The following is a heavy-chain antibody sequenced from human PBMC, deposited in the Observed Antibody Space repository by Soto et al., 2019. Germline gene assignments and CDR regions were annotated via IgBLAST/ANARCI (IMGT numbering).Heavy chain of an antibody. Sequence: PGGSMRLSCAASGFTFSSYSMNWVRQAPGKGLEWVSSISSSSSYIYYADSVKGRFTISRDNAKNSLYLQMNSLRAEDTAVYYCASSTLYCSGGSCYQPYYYYGMDVWGQGTTVTVSS. CDR2: ISSSSSYI. D-gene: IGHD2-15*01. J-gene: IGHJ6*02. CDR1: GFTFSSYS. CDR3: ASSTLYCSGGSCYQPYYYYGMDV. V-gene: IGHV3-21*01.